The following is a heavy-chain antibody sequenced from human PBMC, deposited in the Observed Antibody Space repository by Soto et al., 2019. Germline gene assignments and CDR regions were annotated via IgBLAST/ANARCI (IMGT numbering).Heavy chain of an antibody. D-gene: IGHD6-19*01. CDR2: INPNSGGT. J-gene: IGHJ6*02. Sequence: ASVKVSCKGSGYTFTGYYMHWVRQAPGQGLEWMGWINPNSGGTNYAQKFQGWVTMTRDTSISTAYMELSRLRSDDTAVYYCARRGSGWQHYGMDVWGQGTTVTVSS. V-gene: IGHV1-2*04. CDR3: ARRGSGWQHYGMDV. CDR1: GYTFTGYY.